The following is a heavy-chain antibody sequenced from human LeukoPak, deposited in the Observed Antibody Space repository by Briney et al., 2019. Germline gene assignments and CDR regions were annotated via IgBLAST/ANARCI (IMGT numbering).Heavy chain of an antibody. CDR1: GGSISSSSYY. Sequence: PSETLSLTCTVSGGSISSSSYYWGWIRQPPGKGLEWIGSIYYSGSTYYNPSLKSRVTISVDTSKNQFSLKLSSVTAADTAVYYCARDGNYYDSSDYYFSAFDIWGQGTMVTVSS. CDR3: ARDGNYYDSSDYYFSAFDI. CDR2: IYYSGST. V-gene: IGHV4-39*07. D-gene: IGHD3-22*01. J-gene: IGHJ3*02.